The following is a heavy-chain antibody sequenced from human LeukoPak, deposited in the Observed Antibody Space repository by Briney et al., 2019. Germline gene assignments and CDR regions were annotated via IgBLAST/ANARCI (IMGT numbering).Heavy chain of an antibody. CDR2: MNPNSGNT. V-gene: IGHV1-8*01. CDR1: GYTFTSYD. Sequence: ASVKVSCKASGYTFTSYDINWVRQATGQGLEWMGWMNPNSGNTGYAQRFQGRVTMTRNTSISTAYMELSSLRSEDTAVYYCATNSGSYRTRKNWFDPWGQGTLVTVSS. J-gene: IGHJ5*02. CDR3: ATNSGSYRTRKNWFDP. D-gene: IGHD1-26*01.